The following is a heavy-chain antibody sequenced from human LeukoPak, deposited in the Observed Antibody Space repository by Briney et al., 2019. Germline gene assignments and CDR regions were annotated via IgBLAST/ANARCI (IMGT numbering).Heavy chain of an antibody. CDR2: IYHSGST. CDR3: AREEQLYDILTVPFDI. CDR1: GGSISSGRYS. Sequence: SETLSLTCAVSGGSISSGRYSWSWIRQPPGKGLEWIGYIYHSGSTDYNPSLKSRVTISLDTSKNQFSLKLSSVTAADTAMYYCAREEQLYDILTVPFDIWGQGTMVTVSS. D-gene: IGHD3-9*01. V-gene: IGHV4-30-2*05. J-gene: IGHJ3*02.